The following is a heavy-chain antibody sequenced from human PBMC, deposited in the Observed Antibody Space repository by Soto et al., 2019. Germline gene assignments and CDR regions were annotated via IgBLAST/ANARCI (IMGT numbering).Heavy chain of an antibody. CDR1: GYPFNTYY. CDR3: ARGGHIAVVTDSFDS. D-gene: IGHD2-21*02. J-gene: IGHJ4*02. V-gene: IGHV1-46*02. CDR2: IHPSGGGS. Sequence: ASVKGSCKSSGYPFNTYYLHCVRQAPVQGLEWMGLIHPSGGGSTYAQKFLGRVTMTMDSSTSTVFMELTSLRSADTAVYYCARGGHIAVVTDSFDSWGQGTLVTVSS.